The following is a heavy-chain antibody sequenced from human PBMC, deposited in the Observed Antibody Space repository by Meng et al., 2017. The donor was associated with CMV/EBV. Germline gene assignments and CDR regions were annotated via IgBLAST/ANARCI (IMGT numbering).Heavy chain of an antibody. J-gene: IGHJ4*02. CDR1: GGSFSGYY. V-gene: IGHV4-34*01. CDR3: ASITRRYSSGWYVGSNGVQNDY. CDR2: INHSGST. Sequence: SETLSLTCAVYGGSFSGYYWSWIRQPPGKGLEWIGEINHSGSTNYNPSLKSRVTISVDTSTNQFSLKLSSVTAADTAVYYCASITRRYSSGWYVGSNGVQNDYWGQGTLVTVSS. D-gene: IGHD6-19*01.